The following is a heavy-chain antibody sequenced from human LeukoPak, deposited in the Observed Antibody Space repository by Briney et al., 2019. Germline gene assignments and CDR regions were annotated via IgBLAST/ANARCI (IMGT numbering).Heavy chain of an antibody. J-gene: IGHJ4*02. D-gene: IGHD6-13*01. V-gene: IGHV3-53*01. CDR3: AREERYSSSWYWAFDY. CDR2: IYSGGST. CDR1: GFTVSSNY. Sequence: GGSLRLSCAASGFTVSSNYMSWVRQAPGKGLEWVSVIYSGGSTYYADSVKGRFTISRDNSKNTLYLQMNSLRAEDTAVYYCAREERYSSSWYWAFDYWGQGTLVTVSS.